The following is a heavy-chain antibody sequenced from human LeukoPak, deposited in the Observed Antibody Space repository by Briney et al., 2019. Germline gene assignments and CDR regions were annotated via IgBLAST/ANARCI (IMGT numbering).Heavy chain of an antibody. CDR1: GGSISSYY. D-gene: IGHD3-10*01. J-gene: IGHJ5*02. V-gene: IGHV4-59*08. CDR3: ASAQRITMVRGVSNWFDP. CDR2: IYYSGST. Sequence: SETLSLTCTVSGGSISSYYWSWIRQPPGKGLEWIGYIYYSGSTNYNPSLKSRVTISVDTSKNQFSLKLNSVTAADTAVYYCASAQRITMVRGVSNWFDPWGQGTLVTVSS.